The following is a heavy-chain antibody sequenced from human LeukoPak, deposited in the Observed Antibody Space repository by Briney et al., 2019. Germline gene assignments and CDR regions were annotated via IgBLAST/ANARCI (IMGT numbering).Heavy chain of an antibody. CDR1: GGSLNNYY. J-gene: IGHJ4*02. V-gene: IGHV4-59*08. CDR2: IYYSGST. CDR3: ARQAWLLDY. Sequence: KTSETLSLTCSVSGGSLNNYYWTWIRQPPGRGLEWIGHIYYSGSTYYNPSLKSRVTISVDTSKNQFTLKLSSVTAADTAVYYCARQAWLLDYWGPGTLVTVAS. D-gene: IGHD5-12*01.